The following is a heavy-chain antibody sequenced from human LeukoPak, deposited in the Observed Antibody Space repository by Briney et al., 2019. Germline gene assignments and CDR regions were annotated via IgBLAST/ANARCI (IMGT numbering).Heavy chain of an antibody. J-gene: IGHJ3*02. CDR3: ARDHWSGYSPDAFDI. V-gene: IGHV3-21*01. D-gene: IGHD3-3*01. CDR1: GFTFSSYS. Sequence: PGGSLRLSCAASGFTFSSYSMNWVRQAPGKGLEWVSSISSSSSYIYYADSVKGRFTISRDNAKNSLYLQMNSLRAEDTAVYYCARDHWSGYSPDAFDIWGQGTMVTVSS. CDR2: ISSSSSYI.